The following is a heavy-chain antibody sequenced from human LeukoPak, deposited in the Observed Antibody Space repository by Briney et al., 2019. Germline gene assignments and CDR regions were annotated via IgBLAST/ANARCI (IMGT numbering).Heavy chain of an antibody. J-gene: IGHJ4*02. CDR3: ARDRGFSYAFSPYYFDY. Sequence: GGSLRLSCAASGFTFSSYAMSWVRQAPGKGLEWVSGISGSDGSTYYADSVKGRFTISRENSKNTLYLQMNSLRTEDTAIYYCARDRGFSYAFSPYYFDYWGQGTLVTVSS. V-gene: IGHV3-23*01. D-gene: IGHD5-18*01. CDR2: ISGSDGST. CDR1: GFTFSSYA.